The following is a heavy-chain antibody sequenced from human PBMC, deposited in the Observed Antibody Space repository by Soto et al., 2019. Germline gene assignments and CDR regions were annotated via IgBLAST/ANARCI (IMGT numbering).Heavy chain of an antibody. CDR2: IYYSGST. CDR3: TXXXXXGXXCYRFXXDY. D-gene: IGHD2-15*01. V-gene: IGHV4-59*03. Sequence: ETLSLTCTVSGGSISSYYWSWIRQPPGKGLEWIGYIYYSGSTNYNPSLKSRATISVDTSKNQFSLKLSSVTAADTAVYYCTXXXXXGXXCYRFXXDYWGQGTLVXVSS. CDR1: GGSISSYY. J-gene: IGHJ4*02.